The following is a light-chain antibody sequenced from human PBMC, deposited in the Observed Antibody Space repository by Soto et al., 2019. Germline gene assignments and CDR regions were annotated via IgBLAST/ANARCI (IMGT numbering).Light chain of an antibody. CDR3: QQYNNWPPWT. V-gene: IGKV3-15*01. J-gene: IGKJ1*01. CDR1: QSVSSN. Sequence: EIVMTQSPATLSVSPGERATLSCRASQSVSSNLAGYQQKPGQAPRLLIYGASTRATGIPARFSGSGSGTEFTLTISSLQSQDFAVYYCQQYNNWPPWTFGQGSKVAI. CDR2: GAS.